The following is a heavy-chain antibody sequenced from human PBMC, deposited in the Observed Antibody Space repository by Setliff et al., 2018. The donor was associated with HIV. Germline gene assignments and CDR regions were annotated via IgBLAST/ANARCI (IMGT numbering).Heavy chain of an antibody. CDR2: INHSGST. J-gene: IGHJ4*02. Sequence: SETLSLTCAVYGGSLSDHCWSWIRQPPGKGLEWIGEINHSGSTNYNPSLRSRVSITVDTSKNQFSLRLSSVTAADTAVYYCARDPSSSGWSEGLYYFDSWGRGTLVTVSS. CDR1: GGSLSDHC. CDR3: ARDPSSSGWSEGLYYFDS. D-gene: IGHD6-19*01. V-gene: IGHV4-34*01.